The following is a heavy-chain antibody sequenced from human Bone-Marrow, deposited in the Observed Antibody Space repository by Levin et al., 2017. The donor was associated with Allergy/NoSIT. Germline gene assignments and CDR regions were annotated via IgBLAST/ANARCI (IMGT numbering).Heavy chain of an antibody. J-gene: IGHJ4*02. CDR1: GITFRNAW. CDR2: IKSKTDGGTV. Sequence: LSLTCVASGITFRNAWLSWSRQAPGKGLEWVGRIKSKTDGGTVEYAAPVKGRFTISRDDSKNTLYLQMNSLQTEDTAVYFCTTYSSSWYYFDYWGQGTLVTVSS. V-gene: IGHV3-15*01. CDR3: TTYSSSWYYFDY. D-gene: IGHD6-13*01.